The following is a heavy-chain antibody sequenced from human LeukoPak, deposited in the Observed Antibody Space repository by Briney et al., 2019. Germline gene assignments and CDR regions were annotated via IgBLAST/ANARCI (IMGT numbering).Heavy chain of an antibody. J-gene: IGHJ4*02. CDR2: VRGSGTDT. V-gene: IGHV3-23*01. CDR3: AKTSRGNSGYDSPFHY. CDR1: GFTFSTYA. Sequence: GGSLRLSCAASGFTFSTYAMSWVRQAPGKGLEWVSAVRGSGTDTYYADSVRGRFTISRDNSKNTLYLQMNSLRAEDTAIYYCAKTSRGNSGYDSPFHYWGQGTLVTVSS. D-gene: IGHD5-12*01.